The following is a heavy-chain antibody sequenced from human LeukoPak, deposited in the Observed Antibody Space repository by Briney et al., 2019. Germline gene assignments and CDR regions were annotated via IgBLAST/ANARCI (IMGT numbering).Heavy chain of an antibody. CDR2: ISSSSDDI. CDR3: ARGQASDFDY. J-gene: IGHJ4*02. V-gene: IGHV3-21*01. Sequence: GGTLRLSCAASGFTFSSYSMNCVRQAPGKGLGWGSCISSSSDDIYYADSVRGRFTISRDNAKTSLSLKMNRLIAEDTAGYYLARGQASDFDYRGKGTLVTVSS. CDR1: GFTFSSYS.